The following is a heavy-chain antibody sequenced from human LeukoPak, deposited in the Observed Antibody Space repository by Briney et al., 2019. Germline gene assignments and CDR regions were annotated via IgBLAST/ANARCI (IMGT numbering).Heavy chain of an antibody. J-gene: IGHJ4*02. CDR3: AKDGDNYYDSSSYEPHDY. CDR2: IRFDGSNE. V-gene: IGHV3-30*02. D-gene: IGHD3-22*01. CDR1: GFTFSSYG. Sequence: PGGSLRLSCATSGFTFSSYGMHWVRQAPGKGLEWVAFIRFDGSNEYYADSVKGRFTISRDNSKNTLYLQMNSLRAEDTAVYYCAKDGDNYYDSSSYEPHDYWGQGTLVTVSS.